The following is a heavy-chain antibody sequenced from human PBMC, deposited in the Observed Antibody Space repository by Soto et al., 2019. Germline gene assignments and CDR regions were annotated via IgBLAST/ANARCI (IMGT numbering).Heavy chain of an antibody. J-gene: IGHJ6*02. CDR1: GGTFSSYA. Sequence: QVQLVQSGAEVKKPGSSVKVSCKASGGTFSSYAISWVRQAPGQGLEWMGGIIPIFGTANYAQKFQGRVTITADESTSTAYMELSSLRSGDTAVYYCARDKYCSGGSCYGGYYYGMDVWGQGTTVTVSS. CDR2: IIPIFGTA. CDR3: ARDKYCSGGSCYGGYYYGMDV. V-gene: IGHV1-69*01. D-gene: IGHD2-15*01.